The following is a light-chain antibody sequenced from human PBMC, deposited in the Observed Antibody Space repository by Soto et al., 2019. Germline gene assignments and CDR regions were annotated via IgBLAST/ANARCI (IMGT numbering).Light chain of an antibody. CDR1: TSNIGNNF. CDR3: GTWDSSLSAGEV. V-gene: IGLV1-51*01. CDR2: DNN. Sequence: QSVLTQPPSVSAAPGQKVTISCSGSTSNIGNNFVSWYQQLPGTAPKLLIYDNNQRPSGIPDRFSGSKSCTSATLDITGLQTGDEADYYCGTWDSSLSAGEVFGGGTKLTVL. J-gene: IGLJ2*01.